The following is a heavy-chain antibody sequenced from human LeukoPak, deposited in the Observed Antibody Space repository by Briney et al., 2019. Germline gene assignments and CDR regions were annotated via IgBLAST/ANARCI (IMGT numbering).Heavy chain of an antibody. CDR3: ARWRDYFDY. CDR2: IYYSGGT. Sequence: SETLSLTCTVSGGSISSYYWSWIRQPPGKGLEWVGYIYYSGGTNSNPSLKSRVTISVDTSKNQFSLKLSSVTAADTAVYYCARWRDYFDYWGQGTLVIVSS. J-gene: IGHJ4*02. CDR1: GGSISSYY. D-gene: IGHD3-3*01. V-gene: IGHV4-59*08.